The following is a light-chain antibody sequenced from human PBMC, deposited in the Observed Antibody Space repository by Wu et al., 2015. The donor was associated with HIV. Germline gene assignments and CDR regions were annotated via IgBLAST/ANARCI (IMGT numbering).Light chain of an antibody. CDR1: QTITSSY. Sequence: EVVLTQSPGTLSLFPGERATLSCRSSQTITSSYLAWYQQKPGQAPRLLIYDASNRATGIPARFSGSGSGTDFTLTISRLEPEDFAVYYCQQYGSSPEIYSFGQGTKLEIK. CDR2: DAS. V-gene: IGKV3-20*01. CDR3: QQYGSSPEIYS. J-gene: IGKJ2*03.